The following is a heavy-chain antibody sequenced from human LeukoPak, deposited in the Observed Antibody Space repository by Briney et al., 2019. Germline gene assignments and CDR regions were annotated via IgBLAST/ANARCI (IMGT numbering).Heavy chain of an antibody. CDR3: AKDPPAVRSLEWLSD. CDR2: MRPDCSDV. V-gene: IGHV3-30*02. CDR1: GFIFSNYG. J-gene: IGHJ4*02. Sequence: GGSLRLSCIASGFIFSNYGMHWVRQAPGKGLEWLVFMRPDCSDVYYSDSVKGRFTVSRDNPKNTVFLQLNSLRPEDTAVYYCAKDPPAVRSLEWLSDWGQGTVVTVSS. D-gene: IGHD3-3*01.